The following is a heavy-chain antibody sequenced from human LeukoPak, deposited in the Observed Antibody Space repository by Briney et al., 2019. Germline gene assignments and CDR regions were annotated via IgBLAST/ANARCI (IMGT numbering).Heavy chain of an antibody. CDR1: GGTFSSYA. Sequence: SVKVSCKASGGTFSSYAISWVRQAPGQGLEWMGGIIPIFGTANYAQKFQGRVTITTDESTSTAYMELSSLRSEDTAVYYCARGGLMVRGVITPKYNWFDPWGQGTLVTVSS. D-gene: IGHD3-10*01. V-gene: IGHV1-69*05. J-gene: IGHJ5*02. CDR2: IIPIFGTA. CDR3: ARGGLMVRGVITPKYNWFDP.